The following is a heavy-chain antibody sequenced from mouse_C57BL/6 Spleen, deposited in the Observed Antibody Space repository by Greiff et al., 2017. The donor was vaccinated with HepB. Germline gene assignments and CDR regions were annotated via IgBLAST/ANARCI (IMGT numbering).Heavy chain of an antibody. CDR2: ISSGSSTI. CDR1: GFTFSDYG. J-gene: IGHJ1*03. D-gene: IGHD2-4*01. Sequence: EVKVEESGGGLVKPGGSLKLSCAASGFTFSDYGMHWVRQAPEKGLEWVAYISSGSSTIYYADTVKGRFTISRDNAKNTLFLQMTSLRSEDTAMYYCARNDYGGYWYFDVWGTGTTVTVSS. V-gene: IGHV5-17*01. CDR3: ARNDYGGYWYFDV.